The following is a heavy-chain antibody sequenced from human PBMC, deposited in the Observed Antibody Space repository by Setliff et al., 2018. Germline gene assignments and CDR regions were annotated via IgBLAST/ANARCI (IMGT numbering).Heavy chain of an antibody. J-gene: IGHJ6*03. CDR1: GGSVNSGYDN. D-gene: IGHD6-19*01. V-gene: IGHV4-61*09. Sequence: SETLSLTCTVSGGSVNSGYDNWNWLRQPAGKGLEWIGHINRRGSTNFSPSLKSRVTIPLDTSKNQFSLNLTSVTAADTAVYYCARASSGWYSAYYYYRDVWGKGTTVTVSS. CDR2: INRRGST. CDR3: ARASSGWYSAYYYYRDV.